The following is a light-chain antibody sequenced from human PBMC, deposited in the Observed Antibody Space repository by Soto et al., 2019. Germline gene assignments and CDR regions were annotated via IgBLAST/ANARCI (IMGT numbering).Light chain of an antibody. Sequence: EIVLTQSPGTLSLSPGERATLSCRASQSVSSSYLAWYQQKPGQPPRLRIFDASNRATGIPDRFSGSGSGTDFTLTISSLEPEDFAVYYCQHYGRSPPSWTFGQGTKVEIQ. J-gene: IGKJ1*01. V-gene: IGKV3-20*01. CDR2: DAS. CDR1: QSVSSSY. CDR3: QHYGRSPPSWT.